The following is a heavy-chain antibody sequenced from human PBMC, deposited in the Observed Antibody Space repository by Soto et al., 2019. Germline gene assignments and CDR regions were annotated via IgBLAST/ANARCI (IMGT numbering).Heavy chain of an antibody. CDR2: ISYDGSNK. Sequence: QVRLVESGGGVVQPGRSLRLSCAASGFTFSSYGMHWVRQAPGKGLEWVAVISYDGSNKYYADSVKGRFTISRDNSKNTLYLQMDSLRAEDTAVYYCAKAVNAIFGVVTAFGDYWGQGTLVTVSS. V-gene: IGHV3-30*18. D-gene: IGHD3-3*01. CDR3: AKAVNAIFGVVTAFGDY. CDR1: GFTFSSYG. J-gene: IGHJ4*02.